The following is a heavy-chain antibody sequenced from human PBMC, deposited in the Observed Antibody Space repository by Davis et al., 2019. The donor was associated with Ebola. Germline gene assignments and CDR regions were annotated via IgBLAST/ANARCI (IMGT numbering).Heavy chain of an antibody. CDR3: NHYYYGMDV. Sequence: GESLKISCAASGFTFSSYAMHWVRQASGKGLEWVGRIRSKANSYATAYAASVKGRFTISRDDSKNTAYLQMNSLKTEDTAVYYCNHYYYGMDVWGQGTTVTVSS. J-gene: IGHJ6*02. CDR2: IRSKANSYAT. V-gene: IGHV3-73*01. CDR1: GFTFSSYA.